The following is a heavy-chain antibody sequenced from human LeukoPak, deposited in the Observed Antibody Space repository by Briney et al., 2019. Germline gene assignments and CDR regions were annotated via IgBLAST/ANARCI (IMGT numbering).Heavy chain of an antibody. CDR2: IFYGGST. V-gene: IGHV4-4*02. J-gene: IGHJ4*02. D-gene: IGHD6-13*01. CDR3: ARHDGSSLPFDY. Sequence: SETLSLTCAVSGGSISSSNWWSWVRQPPGKGLEWIGYIFYGGSTNYNPSLKSRVTISVDTSKNQFSLKLSSVTAADTAVYFCARHDGSSLPFDYWGQGTLVTVSS. CDR1: GGSISSSNW.